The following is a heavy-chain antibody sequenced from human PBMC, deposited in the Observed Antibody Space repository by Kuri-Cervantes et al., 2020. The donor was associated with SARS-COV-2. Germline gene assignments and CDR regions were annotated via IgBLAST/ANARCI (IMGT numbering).Heavy chain of an antibody. J-gene: IGHJ4*02. CDR1: GSTFSDYY. CDR3: AKGKTGDSR. CDR2: ISSSGSTT. D-gene: IGHD7-27*01. Sequence: GGSLRLSCAASGSTFSDYYMSWVRQAPGKGLEWVSYISSSGSTTYYADSVKGRFTISRDNPKNTLYLQMNSLRPEDTAVYYCAKGKTGDSRWGQGTLVTVSS. V-gene: IGHV3-11*04.